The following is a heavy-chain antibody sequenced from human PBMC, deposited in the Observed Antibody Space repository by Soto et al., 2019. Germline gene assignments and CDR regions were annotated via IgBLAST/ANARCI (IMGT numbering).Heavy chain of an antibody. V-gene: IGHV1-18*04. CDR3: ARDGQWLAFYYYYYYGMDV. D-gene: IGHD6-19*01. Sequence: ASVKVSCKASGYTFTSYGISWVRQAPGQGLEWMGWISAYNGNTNYAQKLQGRVTMTTDTSTSTAYMELRSLRSDDTAVYYCARDGQWLAFYYYYYYGMDVWGRGTTVTVSS. CDR2: ISAYNGNT. CDR1: GYTFTSYG. J-gene: IGHJ6*02.